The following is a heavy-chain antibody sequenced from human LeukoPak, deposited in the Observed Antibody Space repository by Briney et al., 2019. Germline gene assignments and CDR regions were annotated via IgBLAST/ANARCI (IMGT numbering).Heavy chain of an antibody. CDR3: AKGAGYCSSISCSGYSGYDFRFDQ. V-gene: IGHV3-23*01. J-gene: IGHJ4*02. CDR1: AFTFNNYA. Sequence: GGSLRLSCAASAFTFNNYAMSWVRQAPGKGLEWVSDISGPGGSTHYADSVKGRFTISRDNSKSTLYLQMNSLRVDDTAVYYCAKGAGYCSSISCSGYSGYDFRFDQWGQGTLVTVSS. CDR2: ISGPGGST. D-gene: IGHD2-2*01.